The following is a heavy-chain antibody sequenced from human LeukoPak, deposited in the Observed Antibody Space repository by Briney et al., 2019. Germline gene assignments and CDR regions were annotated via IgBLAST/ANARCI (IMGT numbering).Heavy chain of an antibody. Sequence: GRSLRLSCAASGFTFDDYAMHWVRQAPGKGLEWVSGISWNSGSIGYADSVKGRFTISRDNAKNSLYPQMNSLRAEDTALYYCAKDSAYSSGWYHYYGMDVWGQGTTATVSS. CDR2: ISWNSGSI. J-gene: IGHJ6*02. D-gene: IGHD6-19*01. CDR1: GFTFDDYA. V-gene: IGHV3-9*01. CDR3: AKDSAYSSGWYHYYGMDV.